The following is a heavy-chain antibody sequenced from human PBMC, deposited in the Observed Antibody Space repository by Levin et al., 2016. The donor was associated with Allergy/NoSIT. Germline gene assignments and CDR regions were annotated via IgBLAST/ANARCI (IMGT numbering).Heavy chain of an antibody. CDR2: ISSSSSYI. CDR3: ARDLSSRIMIFGVVIPDAFDI. V-gene: IGHV3-21*01. Sequence: GGSLRLSCAASGFTFSTHSMNWVRQAPGKGLEWVSSISSSSSYIYYADSVKGRFTISRDNAKNSLYLQMNSLRAEDTAVYYCARDLSSRIMIFGVVIPDAFDIWGQGTMVTVSS. J-gene: IGHJ3*02. CDR1: GFTFSTHS. D-gene: IGHD3-3*01.